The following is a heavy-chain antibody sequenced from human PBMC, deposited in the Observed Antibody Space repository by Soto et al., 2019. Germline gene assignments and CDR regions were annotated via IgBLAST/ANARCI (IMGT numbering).Heavy chain of an antibody. Sequence: QEQLVESGGGVVQPGTSLRLSCAASGFTFSTYGMHWVRQAPGKGLEWVAVTSHDGSNKFYADSVKGRFSISRDDSKNTVFLQMNSLRAEDTAVYYCAKDRRDYGDSLVNNYFDPWGQGTLVTVSS. D-gene: IGHD4-17*01. CDR1: GFTFSTYG. J-gene: IGHJ5*02. CDR2: TSHDGSNK. V-gene: IGHV3-30*18. CDR3: AKDRRDYGDSLVNNYFDP.